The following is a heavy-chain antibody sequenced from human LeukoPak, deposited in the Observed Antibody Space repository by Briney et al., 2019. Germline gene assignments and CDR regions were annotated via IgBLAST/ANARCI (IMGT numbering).Heavy chain of an antibody. CDR3: ARGGSGWLHDAFDI. D-gene: IGHD5-24*01. J-gene: IGHJ3*02. V-gene: IGHV3-53*01. CDR2: IYSGGST. CDR1: GFTVSSNY. Sequence: GGSLRLSCAASGFTVSSNYMSWVRQAPGKGLEWVSVIYSGGSTYYADSVKGRFTVSRDNSKNTLYLQMNSLRAEDTAVYYCARGGSGWLHDAFDIWGQGTMVTVSS.